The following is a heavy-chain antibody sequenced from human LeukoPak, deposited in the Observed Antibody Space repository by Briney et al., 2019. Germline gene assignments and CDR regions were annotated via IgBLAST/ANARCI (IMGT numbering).Heavy chain of an antibody. D-gene: IGHD5-18*01. CDR2: INAGNGNT. Sequence: ASVKVSCKASGYTFTSYAMHWVRQAPGQRFEWMGWINAGNGNTKYSQKFQGRVTITRDTSASTAYMELSSLRSEDTAVYYCARISQGGYSYGPTDVWGQGTTVTVSS. V-gene: IGHV1-3*01. J-gene: IGHJ6*02. CDR1: GYTFTSYA. CDR3: ARISQGGYSYGPTDV.